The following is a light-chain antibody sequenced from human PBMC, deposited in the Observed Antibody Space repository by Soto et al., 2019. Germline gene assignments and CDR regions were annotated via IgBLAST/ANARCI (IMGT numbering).Light chain of an antibody. Sequence: QAVVTQEPSLTVSPGGTVTLTCGSSTGAVTNGHYPYWFQQKPGQAPRTLIYDTTNRHSWTPARFSGSLLGGKAAPTLSGAQPEDEAEYYCLLSYNGPYVFGTRTKVTVL. J-gene: IGLJ1*01. CDR3: LLSYNGPYV. V-gene: IGLV7-46*01. CDR1: TGAVTNGHY. CDR2: DTT.